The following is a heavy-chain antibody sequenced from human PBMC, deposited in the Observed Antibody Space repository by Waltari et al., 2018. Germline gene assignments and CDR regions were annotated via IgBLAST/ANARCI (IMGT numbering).Heavy chain of an antibody. V-gene: IGHV4-61*02. Sequence: QVQLQESGPGLVKPSQTLSLTCTVPGGSISSGSYSWSWIRQPAGKGLEWIGRIYTSGSTNYNPSLKSRVTISVDTSKNQFSLKLSSVTAADTAVYYCARGAADFWSGYYGMDVWGQGTTVTVSS. D-gene: IGHD3-3*01. CDR2: IYTSGST. CDR1: GGSISSGSYS. J-gene: IGHJ6*02. CDR3: ARGAADFWSGYYGMDV.